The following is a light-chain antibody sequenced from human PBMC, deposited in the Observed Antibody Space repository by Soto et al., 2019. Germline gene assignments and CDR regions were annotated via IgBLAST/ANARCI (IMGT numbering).Light chain of an antibody. Sequence: EIVMTQSPATLSLSPGERATLSCRASQSVRSNLAWYQQTPGQAPRLLIYDASTRATGVPARFSTSGSGTEFTLTISSLQSEDFAVYYCQQCNNWPLTFGGGTKVEIK. CDR1: QSVRSN. CDR3: QQCNNWPLT. V-gene: IGKV3-15*01. J-gene: IGKJ4*01. CDR2: DAS.